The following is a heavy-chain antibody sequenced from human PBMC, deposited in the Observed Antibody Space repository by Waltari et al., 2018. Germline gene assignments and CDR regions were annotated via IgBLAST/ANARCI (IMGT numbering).Heavy chain of an antibody. J-gene: IGHJ6*03. CDR3: AKENYYYYYYMDV. CDR1: GFTFSSYG. Sequence: QVQLVESGGGVVQPGRSLRLSCAASGFTFSSYGMHWVRQAPGKGLEGVAVISYDGSNKYYADSVKGRFTISRDNSKNTLYLQMNSLRAEDTAVYYCAKENYYYYYYMDVWGKGTTVTVSS. CDR2: ISYDGSNK. V-gene: IGHV3-30*18.